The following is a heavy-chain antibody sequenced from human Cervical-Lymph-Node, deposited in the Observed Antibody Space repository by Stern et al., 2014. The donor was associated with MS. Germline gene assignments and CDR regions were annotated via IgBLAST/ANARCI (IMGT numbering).Heavy chain of an antibody. CDR1: GYTFTNNW. J-gene: IGHJ6*02. CDR3: PRPPPRRKWDDPNYGMDV. V-gene: IGHV5-51*03. D-gene: IGHD1-1*01. Sequence: VQLVESGAEVKKPGESLKISCKGSGYTFTNNWIAWVRQMPGKGLEWMGIIYPDDSDIRYSPSLQGQVTISADKSLSTAYLQWSSRKPADSAVYYWPRPPPRRKWDDPNYGMDVWGQGTTVTVSS. CDR2: IYPDDSDI.